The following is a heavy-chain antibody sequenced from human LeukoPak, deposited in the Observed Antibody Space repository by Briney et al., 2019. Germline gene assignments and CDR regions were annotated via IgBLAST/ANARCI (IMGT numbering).Heavy chain of an antibody. CDR1: GFIFGSYA. CDR2: ITGSGGST. Sequence: PGGSLRLSCAASGFIFGSYAMSWVRQAPGKGLEWVSAITGSGGSTYYADSVKGRFTISRDNSKNTLYLQMNRLRAEDTAVYYCAKVPLIAAPKHFDYWGQGTLVTVSS. CDR3: AKVPLIAAPKHFDY. J-gene: IGHJ4*02. V-gene: IGHV3-23*01. D-gene: IGHD6-13*01.